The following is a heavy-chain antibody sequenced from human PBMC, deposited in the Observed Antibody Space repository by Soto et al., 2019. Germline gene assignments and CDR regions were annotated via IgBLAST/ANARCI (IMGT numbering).Heavy chain of an antibody. CDR1: GFTFSSYG. D-gene: IGHD6-13*01. CDR3: AKDYSRSWLRFEN. V-gene: IGHV3-30*18. CDR2: ISYDGSNK. Sequence: QVQLVESGGGVVQPGRSLRLSCAASGFTFSSYGMHWVRQAPGKGLEWVAVISYDGSNKYYTESVKGRFTISRDSSKNTLSLQMYSLRVEDTAVYFCAKDYSRSWLRFENWGQGTLVTVSS. J-gene: IGHJ4*02.